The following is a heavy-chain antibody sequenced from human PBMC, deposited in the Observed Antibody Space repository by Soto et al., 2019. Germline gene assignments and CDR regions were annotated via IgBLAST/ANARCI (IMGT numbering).Heavy chain of an antibody. J-gene: IGHJ3*01. CDR3: ARVVLTITRGAFDA. V-gene: IGHV4-4*02. CDR2: ISHSGTS. D-gene: IGHD3-9*01. CDR1: GGSISSCHW. Sequence: QVQLQESGPGLVKPSGTLSLTCAVSGGSISSCHWWTWVRQSPGKGLEYIGEISHSGTSNSNPSLKSRVTLSVDKSKNHFSLTLTSVTAADTAVYYCARVVLTITRGAFDAWGQGTLVIVSS.